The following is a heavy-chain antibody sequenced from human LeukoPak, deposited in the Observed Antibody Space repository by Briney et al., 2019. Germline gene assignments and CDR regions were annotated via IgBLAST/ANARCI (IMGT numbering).Heavy chain of an antibody. J-gene: IGHJ4*02. CDR2: IRSKANSYAT. CDR1: GFTFSGSA. Sequence: GGSLKLSCAASGFTFSGSAMHWVRQASGKGLEWVGRIRSKANSYATAYAASVKGRFTISRDDSKNTAYLQMNSLKTEDTAVYYCTSGVGATRTDYWGQGTLVTVSS. CDR3: TSGVGATRTDY. V-gene: IGHV3-73*01. D-gene: IGHD1-26*01.